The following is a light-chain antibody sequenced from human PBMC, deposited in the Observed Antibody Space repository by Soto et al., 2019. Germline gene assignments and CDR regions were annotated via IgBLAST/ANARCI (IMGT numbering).Light chain of an antibody. V-gene: IGKV1-33*01. CDR3: QQYDIVPLT. CDR1: HDINNY. J-gene: IGKJ2*01. Sequence: DIQMTQSPSSLSASVGDRVTITCQASHDINNYLSWYQQKPGKAPKLLIYEASRLEAGVPSRFGGSGSGTDFTLTISGLQAEDIATYYCQQYDIVPLTFGQGTNLEI. CDR2: EAS.